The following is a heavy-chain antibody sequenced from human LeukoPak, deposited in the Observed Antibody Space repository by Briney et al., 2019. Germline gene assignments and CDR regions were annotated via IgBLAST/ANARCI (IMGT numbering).Heavy chain of an antibody. J-gene: IGHJ4*02. V-gene: IGHV3-23*01. CDR2: ITGRGENI. Sequence: QAGGSLRLSCAASGFTFSSYAMSWVRQAPGKGLEWVSGITGRGENIYYAGSVKGRFTISRDNSKNTLYLQMNSLRAEDTAVYYCAKDRRLAAFDYGGQGTLVTVSS. CDR1: GFTFSSYA. CDR3: AKDRRLAAFDY. D-gene: IGHD6-25*01.